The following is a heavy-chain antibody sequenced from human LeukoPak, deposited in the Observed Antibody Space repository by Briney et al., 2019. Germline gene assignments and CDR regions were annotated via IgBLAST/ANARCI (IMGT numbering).Heavy chain of an antibody. CDR3: ARGTDAYKVGNH. J-gene: IGHJ5*02. CDR2: IYNRDNT. Sequence: PSETLSLTCTVSGDSISTDYCWTWIRQPPGKVPEWIGTIYNRDNTYYTSSLASRVTISMDTSKNQFPLKMTSVTAADTAVYYCARGTDAYKVGNHWGQGALVTVSS. D-gene: IGHD5-24*01. V-gene: IGHV4-38-2*02. CDR1: GDSISTDYC.